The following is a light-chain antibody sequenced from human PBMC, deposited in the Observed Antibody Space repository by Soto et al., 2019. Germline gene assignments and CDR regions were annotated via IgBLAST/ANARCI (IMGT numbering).Light chain of an antibody. CDR1: TANIEANY. CDR3: ATWDDSLNGFYV. V-gene: IGLV1-47*01. J-gene: IGLJ1*01. CDR2: RNN. Sequence: QSVLIQPPSASGTPGQRVTISCSGSTANIEANYVYWYQQLPGTAPKLLIYRNNQRPSGVPDRFSGSKSGTSASLAISGLRSDDEDDYFCATWDDSLNGFYVFGTGTKVT.